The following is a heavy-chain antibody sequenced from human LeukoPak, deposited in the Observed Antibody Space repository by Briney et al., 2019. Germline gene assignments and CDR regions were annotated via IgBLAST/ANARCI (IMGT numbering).Heavy chain of an antibody. J-gene: IGHJ4*02. D-gene: IGHD3-10*01. V-gene: IGHV3-23*01. CDR3: AKDIITLVRGVRTPYFDD. CDR1: GFTFSNAW. Sequence: PGGSLRLSCAASGFTFSNAWMSWVRQAPGKGLEWVSAISGSGGSTSYADSVKGRFTISRDNSKNTLYLQMNSLKAGDTAVYYCAKDIITLVRGVRTPYFDDWGQGTLVTVSS. CDR2: ISGSGGST.